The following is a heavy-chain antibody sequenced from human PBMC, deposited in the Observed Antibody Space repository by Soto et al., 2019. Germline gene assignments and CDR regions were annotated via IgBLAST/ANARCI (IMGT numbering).Heavy chain of an antibody. CDR2: IYYSGSA. D-gene: IGHD3-16*01. CDR3: DRVVERSVITARGMDFFES. CDR1: AGCIDSDRYY. J-gene: IGHJ4*02. V-gene: IGHV4-31*03. Sequence: SKTLSLTCTVAAGCIDSDRYYWSWIRQSPGKGLERIGYIYYSGSAHYNPSIKSRASILIDRSQSQFSLTLDLVTAADNAVYYCDRVVERSVITARGMDFFESWGPGVRV.